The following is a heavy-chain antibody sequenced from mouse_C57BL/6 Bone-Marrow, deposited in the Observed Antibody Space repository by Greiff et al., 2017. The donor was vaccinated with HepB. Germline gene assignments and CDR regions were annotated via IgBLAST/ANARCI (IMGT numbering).Heavy chain of an antibody. V-gene: IGHV1-72*01. Sequence: QVQLQQPGAELVKPGASVKLSCKASGYTFTSYWMHWVKQRPGRGLEWIGRIDPNSGGTKYNEKFKSKATLTVDKPTNTAYMQRSSLTSEDTAIYYCASFTSVVSLSFDFWGTGTTVTVSS. CDR3: ASFTSVVSLSFDF. D-gene: IGHD1-1*01. J-gene: IGHJ1*03. CDR2: IDPNSGGT. CDR1: GYTFTSYW.